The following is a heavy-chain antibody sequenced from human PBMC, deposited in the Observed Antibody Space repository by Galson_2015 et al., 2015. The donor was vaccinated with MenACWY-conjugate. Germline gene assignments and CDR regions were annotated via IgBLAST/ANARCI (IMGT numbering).Heavy chain of an antibody. CDR2: IKSDGSDI. V-gene: IGHV3-74*01. CDR3: ARPYCSGGSCYSDPFDY. Sequence: SLRLSCAASGFTFSSDWMHWVRQAPGRGLVWVARIKSDGSDIAYADSVKGRFTISRDNAKNALFLQMNSLRSEDTAMYYCARPYCSGGSCYSDPFDYWGQGTLVTVSS. D-gene: IGHD2-15*01. J-gene: IGHJ4*02. CDR1: GFTFSSDW.